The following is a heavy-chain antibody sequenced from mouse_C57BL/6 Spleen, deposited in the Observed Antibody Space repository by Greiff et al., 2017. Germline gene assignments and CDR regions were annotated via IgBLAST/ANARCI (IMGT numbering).Heavy chain of an antibody. Sequence: EVHLVESGGDLVKPGGSLKLSCAASGFTFSSYGMSWVRQTPDKRLEWVATISSGGSYTYYPDSVKGRFTISRDNAKNTLYLQMSSLKSEDTAMYYCARVGYYGSSYIDYWGQGTTLTVSS. CDR2: ISSGGSYT. CDR1: GFTFSSYG. V-gene: IGHV5-6*01. J-gene: IGHJ2*01. CDR3: ARVGYYGSSYIDY. D-gene: IGHD1-1*01.